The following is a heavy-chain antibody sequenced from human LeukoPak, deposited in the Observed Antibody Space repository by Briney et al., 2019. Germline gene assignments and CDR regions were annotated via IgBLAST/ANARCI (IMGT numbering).Heavy chain of an antibody. J-gene: IGHJ4*02. V-gene: IGHV4-38-2*02. CDR2: IYHSGST. D-gene: IGHD3-22*01. CDR3: ARGDSSGYYYIFDY. CDR1: GYSISSGYY. Sequence: SETLSLTCTVSGYSISSGYYWGWIRQPPGKGLEWIGSIYHSGSTYYNPSLKSRVTISVDTSKNQFSLKLSSVTAADTAVYYCARGDSSGYYYIFDYWGQGTLVTVSS.